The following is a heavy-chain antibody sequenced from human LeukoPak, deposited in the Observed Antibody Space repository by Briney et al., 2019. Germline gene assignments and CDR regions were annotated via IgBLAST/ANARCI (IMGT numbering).Heavy chain of an antibody. CDR3: AKDGYCYGMYYFDY. CDR1: GSTFSSYA. J-gene: IGHJ4*02. V-gene: IGHV3-23*01. CDR2: ISGSGGST. D-gene: IGHD5-18*01. Sequence: GGSLRLSCAASGSTFSSYAMSWVRQAPGKGLEWVSAISGSGGSTYYADSVKGRFTISRDNSKNTLYLQMNSLRAEDTAVYYCAKDGYCYGMYYFDYWGQGTLVTVSS.